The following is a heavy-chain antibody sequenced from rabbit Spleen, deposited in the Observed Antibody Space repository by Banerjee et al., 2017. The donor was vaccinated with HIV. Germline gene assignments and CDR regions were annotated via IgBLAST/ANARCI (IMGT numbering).Heavy chain of an antibody. CDR3: ARNQADSGWDYFNL. D-gene: IGHD4-1*01. CDR1: GFSFSSGYD. J-gene: IGHJ4*01. V-gene: IGHV1S45*01. CDR2: IYAGSSDST. Sequence: QEQLEESGGDLVKPEGSLTLTCTASGFSFSSGYDMCWVRQAPGKGLEWIACIYAGSSDSTYYASWAKGRFTISKTSSTTVTLQMTSLTAADTATYFCARNQADSGWDYFNLWGQGTLVTVS.